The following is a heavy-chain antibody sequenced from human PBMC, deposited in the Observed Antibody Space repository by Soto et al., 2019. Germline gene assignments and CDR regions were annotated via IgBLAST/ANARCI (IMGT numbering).Heavy chain of an antibody. D-gene: IGHD3-10*01. CDR3: ARERGGIDY. CDR1: GYTFPSYD. J-gene: IGHJ4*02. Sequence: QVQLVQSGAEVKKPGASVKVSCKASGYTFPSYDINWVRQATGQGLEWMGWMNPNSGNSVFAQKFQGRVTMTRNTSISTADMELSSMRSEDTAVYYCARERGGIDYWGQGTLVTVSS. CDR2: MNPNSGNS. V-gene: IGHV1-8*01.